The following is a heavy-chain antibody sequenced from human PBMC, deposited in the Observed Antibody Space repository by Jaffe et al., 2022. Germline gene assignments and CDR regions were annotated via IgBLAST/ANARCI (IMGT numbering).Heavy chain of an antibody. CDR2: IYYSGST. V-gene: IGHV4-39*02. CDR3: AREGRGVVPAARDGGYYNWFDP. Sequence: QLQLQESGPGLVKPSETLSLTCTVSGGSISSSSYYWGWIRQPPGKGLEWIGSIYYSGSTYYNPSLKSRVTISVDTSKNQFSLKLSSVTAADTAVYYCAREGRGVVPAARDGGYYNWFDPWGQGTLVTVSS. D-gene: IGHD2-2*01. J-gene: IGHJ5*02. CDR1: GGSISSSSYY.